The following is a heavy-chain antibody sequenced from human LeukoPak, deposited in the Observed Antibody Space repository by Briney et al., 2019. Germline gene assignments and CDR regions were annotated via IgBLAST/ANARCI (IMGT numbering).Heavy chain of an antibody. J-gene: IGHJ4*02. Sequence: PGGSLRLSCAASGFTFSSYGMHWVCQAPGKGLEWVAVISYDGSNKYYADSVKGRFTISRDNSKNTLYLQMNSLRAEDTAVYYCAKVRSSGRIQLMGDWGQGTLVTVSS. CDR1: GFTFSSYG. V-gene: IGHV3-30*18. CDR2: ISYDGSNK. CDR3: AKVRSSGRIQLMGD. D-gene: IGHD5-18*01.